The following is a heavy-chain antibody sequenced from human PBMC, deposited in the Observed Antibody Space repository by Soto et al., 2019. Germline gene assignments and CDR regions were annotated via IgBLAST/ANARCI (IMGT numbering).Heavy chain of an antibody. CDR3: ARDRSSLSVYFDY. CDR2: IYYSGST. J-gene: IGHJ4*02. D-gene: IGHD6-6*01. V-gene: IGHV4-59*01. CDR1: GPSMSSYY. Sequence: SESLSLTCTVSGPSMSSYYRHWIRQPPGKGLEWSGYIYYSGSTNYNPSLKSRVTISVDTSKNQYSLKLSSVTPADPAVHSCARDRSSLSVYFDYWGQGALVSVSS.